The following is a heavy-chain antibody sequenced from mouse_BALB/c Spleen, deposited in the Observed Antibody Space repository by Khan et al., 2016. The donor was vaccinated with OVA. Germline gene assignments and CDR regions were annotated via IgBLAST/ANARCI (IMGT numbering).Heavy chain of an antibody. CDR3: EREGADYCRSDGRSMEY. CDR2: INTHSGVP. D-gene: IGHD1-1*01. J-gene: IGHJ4*01. V-gene: IGHV9-4*02. CDR1: GYTFTTAG. Sequence: QIQFVQSGPELKKPGETVRISCKASGYTFTTAGIQWVQKMPGKGLKWIVWINTHSGVPNYAEDFKGRFAFSLEISVNTAYLQITNLKNEDTDTYVCEREGADYCRSDGRSMEYWGQGTSVTVSS.